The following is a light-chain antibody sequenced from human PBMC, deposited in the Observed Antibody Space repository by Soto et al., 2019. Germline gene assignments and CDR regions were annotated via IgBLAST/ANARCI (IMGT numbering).Light chain of an antibody. J-gene: IGKJ1*01. CDR2: KAS. V-gene: IGKV1-5*03. CDR1: QTISSW. CDR3: QHYNSYSEA. Sequence: DIPMTQSPSTLSASVADRVTITCLASQTISSWLAWYQQKPGKAPKLLIYKASTLKSGVPSRFSGSGSGTEFTLTISSLQPDDFATYYCQHYNSYSEAFGQGTKVDIK.